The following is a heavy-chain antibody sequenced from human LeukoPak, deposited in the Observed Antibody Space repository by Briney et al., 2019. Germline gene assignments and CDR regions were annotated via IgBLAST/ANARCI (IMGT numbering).Heavy chain of an antibody. CDR2: INPSGGSI. Sequence: ASVKVSCKASGYIFTSYYMHWVRQAPGQGLEWVGIINPSGGSINYAQKFQGRVTMTRDMSTSTVYMELSSLRSEDTAVYYCTLSGTPSTAFDIWGQGTMVTVSS. V-gene: IGHV1-46*01. CDR3: TLSGTPSTAFDI. J-gene: IGHJ3*02. CDR1: GYIFTSYY. D-gene: IGHD1-26*01.